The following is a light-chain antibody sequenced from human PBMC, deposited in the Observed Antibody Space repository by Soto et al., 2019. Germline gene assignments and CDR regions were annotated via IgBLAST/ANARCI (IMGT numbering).Light chain of an antibody. Sequence: EIVLTQSPATLSLSPGETATLSCRAGQGVSSYLAWYQQKPGQAPRLLIYDASNRATGIPARFSGSGSGTDSTLTISSLEAEDFAVYHCQQRSSWPYTFGQGTKLEIK. CDR1: QGVSSY. V-gene: IGKV3-11*01. CDR3: QQRSSWPYT. J-gene: IGKJ2*01. CDR2: DAS.